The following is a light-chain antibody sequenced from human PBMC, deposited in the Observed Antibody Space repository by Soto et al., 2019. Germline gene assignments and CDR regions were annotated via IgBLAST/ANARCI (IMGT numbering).Light chain of an antibody. J-gene: IGKJ5*01. V-gene: IGKV3-20*01. CDR1: QSVSSSY. CDR3: QQYGSSRV. CDR2: GAS. Sequence: EIVLTQSPGTLSLSPGERATLSCRASQSVSSSYLAWYQQQPGQAPRLLIYGASIRATGIPDRFSGSGSGTDFTLTVSRLEPEDFAVYYCQQYGSSRVFGQGTRLEIK.